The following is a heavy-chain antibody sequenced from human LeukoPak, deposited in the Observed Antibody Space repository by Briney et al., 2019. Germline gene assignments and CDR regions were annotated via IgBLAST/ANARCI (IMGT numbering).Heavy chain of an antibody. CDR2: ISYDGKYL. CDR1: GFTFNTYG. V-gene: IGHV3-30*18. J-gene: IGHJ4*02. Sequence: GRSLRLSCAGSGFTFNTYGMHWVRQAPAKGLEWLAVISYDGKYLYYADSVKGRFTISRDNSENTVYLQMNSLRAEDTAVYFCAKESGGWLQSVPLSDSWGQGTLVTVSS. D-gene: IGHD5-24*01. CDR3: AKESGGWLQSVPLSDS.